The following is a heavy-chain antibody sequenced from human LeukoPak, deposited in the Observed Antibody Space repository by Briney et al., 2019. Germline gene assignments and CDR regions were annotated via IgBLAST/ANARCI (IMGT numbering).Heavy chain of an antibody. Sequence: GGSLRLSCAASGFSLSSYAMSWVRQAPGKGLEWVPSISGSGGTTYYADSVKGRFTISRDNSKNMLYLQVSSLRAEDTAIYYCAKDRGNYYDTPRFDPWGQGTLVTVSS. V-gene: IGHV3-23*01. D-gene: IGHD3-22*01. CDR3: AKDRGNYYDTPRFDP. CDR1: GFSLSSYA. J-gene: IGHJ5*02. CDR2: ISGSGGTT.